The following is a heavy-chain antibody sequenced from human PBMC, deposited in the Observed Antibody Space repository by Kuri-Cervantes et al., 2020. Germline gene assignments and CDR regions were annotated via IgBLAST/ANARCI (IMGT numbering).Heavy chain of an antibody. V-gene: IGHV4-34*01. CDR1: GGSFSGHY. Sequence: GSLSLTCAVYGGSFSGHYWSWIRQPPGKGLEWIGEINHSGSTNYNPSLKSRVTISVDTSKNQFSLKLSSVTAADTAVYYCARMRAQGTSVVSVVVAATTAWFDPWGQGTLVTVSS. D-gene: IGHD2-15*01. J-gene: IGHJ5*02. CDR2: INHSGST. CDR3: ARMRAQGTSVVSVVVAATTAWFDP.